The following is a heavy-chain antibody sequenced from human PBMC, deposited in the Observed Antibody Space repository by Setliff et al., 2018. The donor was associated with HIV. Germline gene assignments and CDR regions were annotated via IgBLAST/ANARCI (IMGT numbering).Heavy chain of an antibody. V-gene: IGHV4-39*01. CDR3: ARIVRWELVATSTFFYYYMDV. J-gene: IGHJ6*03. CDR1: GASISSSSHH. D-gene: IGHD1-26*01. CDR2: IYYTGST. Sequence: SETLSLTCTASGASISSSSHHWAWIRQPPGQGLEYIGNIYYTGSTHHNPALESRFATSVDTSKNQFSLKLSSVTAADTAVYYCARIVRWELVATSTFFYYYMDVWGKGTTVTVSS.